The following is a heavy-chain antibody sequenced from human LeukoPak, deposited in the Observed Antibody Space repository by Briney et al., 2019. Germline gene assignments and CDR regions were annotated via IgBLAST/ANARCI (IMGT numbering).Heavy chain of an antibody. J-gene: IGHJ5*02. CDR3: ARPHVAGEDWFDP. V-gene: IGHV4-34*01. CDR1: GGSFSGYY. CDR2: INHSGST. D-gene: IGHD6-19*01. Sequence: SETLSLTCAVYGGSFSGYYWSRIRQPPGKGLEWIGEINHSGSTNYNPSLKSRVTISVDTSKNQFSLKLSSVTAADTAVYYCARPHVAGEDWFDPWGQGTLVTVSS.